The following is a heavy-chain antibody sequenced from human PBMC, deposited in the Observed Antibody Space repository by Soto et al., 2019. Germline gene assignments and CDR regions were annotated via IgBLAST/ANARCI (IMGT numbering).Heavy chain of an antibody. D-gene: IGHD2-21*02. CDR2: IYYSGST. J-gene: IGHJ6*02. CDR3: ARDPSIVVVTAKTYYYYGMDV. Sequence: PSETLSLTCTVSGGSISSYYWSWIRQPPGKGLEWIGYIYYSGSTNYNPSLKGRFTISRDNAKNSLYLQMNSLRAEDTAVYYCARDPSIVVVTAKTYYYYGMDVWGQGTTVTVSS. CDR1: GGSISSYY. V-gene: IGHV4-59*12.